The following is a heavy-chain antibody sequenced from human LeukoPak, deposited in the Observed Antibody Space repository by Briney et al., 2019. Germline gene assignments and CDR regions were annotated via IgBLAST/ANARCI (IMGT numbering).Heavy chain of an antibody. J-gene: IGHJ4*02. D-gene: IGHD2-15*01. Sequence: PSETLSLTCTVSGGSISSGDYYWSWIRQPPGKGLEWIGEINHSGSTNYNPSLKSRVTISVDTSKNQFSLKLSSVTAADTAVYYCARSRGIRSCADYWGQGTLVTVSS. CDR2: INHSGST. V-gene: IGHV4-39*07. CDR3: ARSRGIRSCADY. CDR1: GGSISSGDYY.